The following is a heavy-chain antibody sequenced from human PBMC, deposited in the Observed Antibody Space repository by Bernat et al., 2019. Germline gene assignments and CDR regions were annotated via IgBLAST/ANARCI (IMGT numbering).Heavy chain of an antibody. CDR1: GYTFTSYD. D-gene: IGHD6-6*01. CDR2: MNPNSGNT. CDR3: ARPRIAARRFGGFWFDP. Sequence: QVQLVQSGAEVKKPGASVKVSCKASGYTFTSYDINWVRQATGQGLEWMGWMNPNSGNTGYAQKFQRRVTMTRNTTISTAYMELSSLMSEDTAVYYCARPRIAARRFGGFWFDPWGQGTLVTVSS. V-gene: IGHV1-8*01. J-gene: IGHJ5*02.